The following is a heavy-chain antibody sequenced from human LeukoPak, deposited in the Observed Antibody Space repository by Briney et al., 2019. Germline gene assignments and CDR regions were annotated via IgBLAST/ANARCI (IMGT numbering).Heavy chain of an antibody. V-gene: IGHV1-8*01. J-gene: IGHJ4*02. D-gene: IGHD3-9*01. Sequence: ASVKVSCKASGYTFTSYDINWVRQATGQGLEWMGWMNPNSGNTGYAQKFQGRVTMTRNTSISTAYMELSSLRSDDTAVYYCARIDPFDFQFDYWGQGTLVTVSS. CDR2: MNPNSGNT. CDR1: GYTFTSYD. CDR3: ARIDPFDFQFDY.